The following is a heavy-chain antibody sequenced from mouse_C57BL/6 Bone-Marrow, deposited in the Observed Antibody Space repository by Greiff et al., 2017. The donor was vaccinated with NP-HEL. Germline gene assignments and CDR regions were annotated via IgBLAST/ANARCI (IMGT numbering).Heavy chain of an antibody. CDR3: ARGLRSY. D-gene: IGHD2-2*01. V-gene: IGHV3-6*01. CDR1: GYSITSGYY. CDR2: ISYDGSN. Sequence: ESGPGLVKPSQSLSLTCSVTGYSITSGYYWNWIRQFPGNKLEWMGYISYDGSNNYNPSLKNRISITRDTSKNQFFLKLNSVTTEDTATYYCARGLRSYWGQGTTLTVSS. J-gene: IGHJ2*01.